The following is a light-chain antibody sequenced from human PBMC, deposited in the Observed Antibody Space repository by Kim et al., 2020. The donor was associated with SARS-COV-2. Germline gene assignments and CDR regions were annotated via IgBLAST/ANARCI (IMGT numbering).Light chain of an antibody. J-gene: IGLJ3*02. CDR3: ASWDDSLSGWV. CDR1: SSSVGSNS. Sequence: QSVVTQPPSASGTPGQRVTIYCSGTSSSVGSNSVNWYQQLPGTAPKVLIYSNNQRPSGVPDRFSGSKSGTSASLAISGLQSDDEADYYCASWDDSLSGWVFGGGTQLTVL. V-gene: IGLV1-44*01. CDR2: SNN.